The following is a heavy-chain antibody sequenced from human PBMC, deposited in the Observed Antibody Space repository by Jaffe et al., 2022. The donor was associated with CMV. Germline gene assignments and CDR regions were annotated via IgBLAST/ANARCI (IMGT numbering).Heavy chain of an antibody. CDR3: ARDGFDY. CDR1: GYTITPYG. CDR2: VSSYSGNT. V-gene: IGHV1-18*01. J-gene: IGHJ4*02. Sequence: QVQLVQSGAEVKKPGASVKVSCKASGYTITPYGITWVRQAPGQGLEWMGWVSSYSGNTNYAQKFQGRVTLTTDSSTNTAYMELRSLTSDDTAIYYCARDGFDYWGQGTLVTVSS.